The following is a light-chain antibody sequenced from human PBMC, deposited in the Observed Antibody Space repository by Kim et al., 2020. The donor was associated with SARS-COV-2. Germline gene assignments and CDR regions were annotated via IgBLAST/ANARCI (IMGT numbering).Light chain of an antibody. V-gene: IGLV3-1*01. Sequence: TPPITCPEGDLVDNHACWNQQNPSQPPWLVIYEDSKRPAGFPGRFSASNSGNTATLTISGTQAMEEADYYCQAWDSSTVVFGGGTQLTVL. J-gene: IGLJ2*01. CDR3: QAWDSSTVV. CDR1: DLVDNH. CDR2: EDS.